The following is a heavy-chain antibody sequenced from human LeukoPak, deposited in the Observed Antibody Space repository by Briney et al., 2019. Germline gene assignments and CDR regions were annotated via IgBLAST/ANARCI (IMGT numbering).Heavy chain of an antibody. CDR1: GYSFTSYW. V-gene: IGHV5-51*01. CDR2: IYPGDSDT. CDR3: ARQTQDTIFGVVIPNNWFDP. D-gene: IGHD3-3*01. J-gene: IGHJ5*02. Sequence: GESLKISCKGSGYSFTSYWIGWVRQMPGKGLEWMGIIYPGDSDTRYSPSFQGQVTISADKSISTAYLQWSSLKASDTAMYYCARQTQDTIFGVVIPNNWFDPWGQGTLVTVSS.